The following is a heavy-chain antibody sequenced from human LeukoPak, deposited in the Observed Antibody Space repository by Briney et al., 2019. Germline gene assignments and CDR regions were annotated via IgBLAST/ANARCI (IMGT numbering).Heavy chain of an antibody. V-gene: IGHV5-51*01. CDR1: GFDFSSSS. Sequence: GESLKISCKGSGFDFSSSSIGWVRQMPGKGLEWMTIIRPADSDTRYSSSFRGQVTISADKSISTAYLQWSSLKASDTAMYYCARQGGFGLFDFWGQGTLVTVSS. D-gene: IGHD3-10*01. CDR2: IRPADSDT. J-gene: IGHJ4*02. CDR3: ARQGGFGLFDF.